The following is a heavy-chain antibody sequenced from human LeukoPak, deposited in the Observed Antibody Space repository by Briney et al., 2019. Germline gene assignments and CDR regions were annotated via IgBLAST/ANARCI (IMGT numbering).Heavy chain of an antibody. D-gene: IGHD2-2*01. CDR1: GYTFTGYY. CDR2: INPNSGGT. CDR3: ARVGGYCSSTSCYAQTHAFDI. J-gene: IGHJ3*02. Sequence: GASVKVSCKASGYTFTGYYMHWVRQAPGQGLEWMGWINPNSGGTNYAQKFQGRVTMTRDTSISTAYMELSRLRSDDTAVYYCARVGGYCSSTSCYAQTHAFDIWGQGTMVTVSS. V-gene: IGHV1-2*02.